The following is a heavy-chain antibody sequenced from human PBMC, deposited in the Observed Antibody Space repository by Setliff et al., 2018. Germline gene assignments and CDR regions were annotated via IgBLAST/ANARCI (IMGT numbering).Heavy chain of an antibody. D-gene: IGHD2-15*01. CDR1: GASISSGSHY. Sequence: NPSETLSLTCNVSGASISSGSHYWSWIRQSAGEKPTWIGHVYSTGSTNYNPSFESRVSISVDKSNNQFSLKMTSVTAADTAMYYCVRDRYGRNSDGSGVYNWFDSWGQGILVTSPQ. V-gene: IGHV4-61*09. CDR2: VYSTGST. CDR3: VRDRYGRNSDGSGVYNWFDS. J-gene: IGHJ5*01.